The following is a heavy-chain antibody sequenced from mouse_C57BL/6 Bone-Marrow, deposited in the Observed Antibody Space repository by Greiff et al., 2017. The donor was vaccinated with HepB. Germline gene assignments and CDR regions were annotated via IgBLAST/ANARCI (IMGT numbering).Heavy chain of an antibody. CDR1: GFTFSDAW. V-gene: IGHV6-6*01. CDR2: IRNKANNHAT. CDR3: TRRSPAWFAY. J-gene: IGHJ3*01. Sequence: EVQVVESGGGLVQPGGSMKLSCAASGFTFSDAWMDWVRQSPEKGLEWVAEIRNKANNHATYYAESVKGRFTISRDDSKSSVYLQMNSLRAEDTGIYYCTRRSPAWFAYWGQGTLVTVSA.